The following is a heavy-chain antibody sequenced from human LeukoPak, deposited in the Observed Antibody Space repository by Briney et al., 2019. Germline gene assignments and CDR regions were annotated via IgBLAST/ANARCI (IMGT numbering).Heavy chain of an antibody. Sequence: GGSLRLSCAASGFTLTDYAMSWVRQAPGKGLEWVSSISTSGGMIYDADSVKGRFTISRDNSKNALYLQLSSLRAEDTAVYYCATQYRAYYFDNWGQGTLVTVSS. D-gene: IGHD1-14*01. CDR3: ATQYRAYYFDN. CDR2: ISTSGGMI. V-gene: IGHV3-23*01. CDR1: GFTLTDYA. J-gene: IGHJ4*02.